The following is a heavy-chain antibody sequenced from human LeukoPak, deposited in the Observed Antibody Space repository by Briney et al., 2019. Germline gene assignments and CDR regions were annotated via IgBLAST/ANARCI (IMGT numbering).Heavy chain of an antibody. CDR2: TRNKANSYTT. CDR3: ARDGYSGYGFLDV. J-gene: IGHJ6*04. D-gene: IGHD5-12*01. Sequence: PGASLRLSCAASGFTFSDHYMDWVRQAPGKGLEWVGRTRNKANSYTTEYAASVKGRFTISRDDSKNSLYLQMNSLKTEDTAVYYCARDGYSGYGFLDVWGKGTTVTVSS. CDR1: GFTFSDHY. V-gene: IGHV3-72*01.